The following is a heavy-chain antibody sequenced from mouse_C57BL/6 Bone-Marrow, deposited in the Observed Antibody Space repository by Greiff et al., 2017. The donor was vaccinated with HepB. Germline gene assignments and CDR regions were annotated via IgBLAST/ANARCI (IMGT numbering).Heavy chain of an antibody. D-gene: IGHD4-1*01. J-gene: IGHJ2*01. V-gene: IGHV1-4*01. CDR2: INPSSGYT. CDR3: ARPELYYFDY. Sequence: VQLVESGAELARPGASVKMSCKASGYTFTSYTMHWVKQRPGQGLEWIGYINPSSGYTKYNQKFKDKATLTADKSSSTAYMQLSSLTSEDSAVYYCARPELYYFDYWGQGTTLTVSS. CDR1: GYTFTSYT.